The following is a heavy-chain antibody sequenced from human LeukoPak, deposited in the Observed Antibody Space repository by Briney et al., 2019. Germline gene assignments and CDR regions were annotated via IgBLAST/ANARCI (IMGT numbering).Heavy chain of an antibody. V-gene: IGHV3-30*18. CDR2: ISYDGSNK. J-gene: IGHJ5*02. CDR3: AKERIAAAGRGWFDP. Sequence: PGGSLRLSCAASGFTFSSYGMHWVRQAPGKGLEWVAVISYDGSNKYYADSVKGRFTISRDNSKNTLYLQMNSLRAEDTAVYYCAKERIAAAGRGWFDPWGQGTLVTVSS. CDR1: GFTFSSYG. D-gene: IGHD6-13*01.